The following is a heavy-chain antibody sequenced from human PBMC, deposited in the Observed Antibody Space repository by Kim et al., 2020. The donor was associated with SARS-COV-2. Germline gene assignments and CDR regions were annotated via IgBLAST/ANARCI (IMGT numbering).Heavy chain of an antibody. CDR2: IAYTDDT. CDR3: ARGRGYDYEADPLDV. J-gene: IGHJ3*01. Sequence: EWIGFIAYTDDTYSNPSLRSRLKISVDRSKKRISLELNSVTAADTAMYYCARGRGYDYEADPLDVWGPGTMVTVSS. D-gene: IGHD5-12*01. V-gene: IGHV4-31*02.